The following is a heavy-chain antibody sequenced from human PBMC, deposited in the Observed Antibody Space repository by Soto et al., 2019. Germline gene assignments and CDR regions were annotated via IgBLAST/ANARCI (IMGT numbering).Heavy chain of an antibody. J-gene: IGHJ4*02. CDR1: GESLRDYW. D-gene: IGHD3-10*01. V-gene: IGHV4-34*01. CDR2: INQSGRT. Sequence: QMQLQQWGAGLVKPSETLSLTCAMYGESLRDYWWSWIRLSTGKGLEWIGVINQSGRTNYYPSLQSRVFIFLDASQNHFSLMLTSVTAADTAVDYCSTGFGAGAYFDYWGQGTLVTVSS. CDR3: STGFGAGAYFDY.